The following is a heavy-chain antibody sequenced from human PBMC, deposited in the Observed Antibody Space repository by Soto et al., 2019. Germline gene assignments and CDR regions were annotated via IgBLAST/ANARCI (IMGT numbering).Heavy chain of an antibody. CDR1: GGALTDYW. CDR3: ARDVGAGAHFNH. J-gene: IGHJ4*02. Sequence: QVHLQQWGTGLLKPSETLSLTCAVYGGALTDYWWTWIRQTPGKGLEWIGEINHIGERTHKPSLRRRVTISVYTAQNQFSLQLTPVTVADTAVYFCARDVGAGAHFNHWGQESRVTVSS. CDR2: INHIGER. V-gene: IGHV4-34*01. D-gene: IGHD3-10*01.